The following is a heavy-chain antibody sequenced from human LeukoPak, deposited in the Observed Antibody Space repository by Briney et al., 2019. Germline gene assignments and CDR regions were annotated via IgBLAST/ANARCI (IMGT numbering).Heavy chain of an antibody. CDR1: GGSISRYC. CDR2: IYSSGST. CDR3: ARHVGIHLWSLYFDY. Sequence: SETLSLTCIVSGGSISRYCWSWIRHPPGKGLEWIGYIYSSGSTDYNPSLKSRVTISLDTSNHQFSLKLTSVTAADTAVYYCARHVGIHLWSLYFDYWGQGSLVTVSS. J-gene: IGHJ4*02. V-gene: IGHV4-59*08. D-gene: IGHD5-18*01.